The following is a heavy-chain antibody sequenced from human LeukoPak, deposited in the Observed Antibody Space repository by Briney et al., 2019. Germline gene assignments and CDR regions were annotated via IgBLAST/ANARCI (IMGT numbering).Heavy chain of an antibody. Sequence: GRSLRLSCAASGFTFSSYAMHWVRQAPGKGLEWVAVISYDGSNKYYADSVKGRFTISRDNSKNTLYLQMNSLRAEDTAVYYCAKPSIFGVVYFDYWGQGTLVTVSS. D-gene: IGHD3-3*01. J-gene: IGHJ4*02. CDR1: GFTFSSYA. V-gene: IGHV3-30-3*02. CDR2: ISYDGSNK. CDR3: AKPSIFGVVYFDY.